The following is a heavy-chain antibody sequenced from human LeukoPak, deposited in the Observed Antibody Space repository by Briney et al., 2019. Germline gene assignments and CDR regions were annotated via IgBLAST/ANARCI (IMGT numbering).Heavy chain of an antibody. CDR1: GFTFDDYG. CDR3: ARSPLRCSSTSCYTGAFDI. V-gene: IGHV3-20*04. J-gene: IGHJ3*02. CDR2: INWNGGST. Sequence: PGGSLRLSCAASGFTFDDYGMSWVRQAPGKGLEWVSGINWNGGSTGYADSVKGRFTISRDNAKNSLYLQMNSLRAEDTALYYCARSPLRCSSTSCYTGAFDIWGQGTMVTVSS. D-gene: IGHD2-2*02.